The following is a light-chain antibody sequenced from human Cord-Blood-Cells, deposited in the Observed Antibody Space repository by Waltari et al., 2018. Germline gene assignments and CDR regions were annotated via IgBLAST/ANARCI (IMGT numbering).Light chain of an antibody. Sequence: QSVLTQPPSASGTPGQRVTISCSGSSSNIGSNYVYWYQQLPGTAPKLLIYRNNRLPPGFPTRFSGCKSGTSASLAISGLRSEDEADYYCAAWDDSLSGPWVFGGGTKLTVL. CDR3: AAWDDSLSGPWV. CDR2: RNN. J-gene: IGLJ3*02. V-gene: IGLV1-47*01. CDR1: SSNIGSNY.